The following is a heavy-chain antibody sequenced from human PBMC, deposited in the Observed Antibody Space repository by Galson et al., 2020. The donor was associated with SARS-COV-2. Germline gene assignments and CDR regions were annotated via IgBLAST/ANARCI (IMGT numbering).Heavy chain of an antibody. CDR1: GYTLSNHR. CDR2: IKSHGDII. J-gene: IGHJ4*02. V-gene: IGHV3-74*01. Sequence: GGSLRLCCAASGYTLSNHRMHWVRQTQGKGLEQVSPIKSHGDIITYADSVKGRFTISRDNAKSTLYLQMHRLRSEDTALYYCAGALAIWGQGTLVTVSS. CDR3: AGALAI.